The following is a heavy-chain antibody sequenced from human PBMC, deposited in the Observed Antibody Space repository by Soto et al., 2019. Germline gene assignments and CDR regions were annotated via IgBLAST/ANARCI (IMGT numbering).Heavy chain of an antibody. D-gene: IGHD1-1*01. V-gene: IGHV4-4*02. CDR3: ARHDNMTLGFTYFDF. CDR1: GDSISSDKW. J-gene: IGHJ4*02. CDR2: MHHSGSR. Sequence: QVRLQESGPGLVKPSGTVSLTCSVSGDSISSDKWWSWVRQPPGKGLEWIGEMHHSGSRHYTPSLVGRATISVDKSRNQFSLQLTSVTAADTALYFCARHDNMTLGFTYFDFWGQGMLVTVSS.